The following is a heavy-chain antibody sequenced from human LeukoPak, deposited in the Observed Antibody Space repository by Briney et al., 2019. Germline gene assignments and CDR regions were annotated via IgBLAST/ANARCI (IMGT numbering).Heavy chain of an antibody. Sequence: PSETLSLTCTVSRGSISNYYWSWIRQPAGKGLEWIGRVYTSGRTNYNPSLKSRVTMSVDTSKNQFSLTLNSVTAADTAVYYCARGGGIPDPDYYYYYYMDVWGKGTTVTVSS. J-gene: IGHJ6*03. V-gene: IGHV4-4*07. CDR1: RGSISNYY. CDR2: VYTSGRT. D-gene: IGHD2-2*02. CDR3: ARGGGIPDPDYYYYYYMDV.